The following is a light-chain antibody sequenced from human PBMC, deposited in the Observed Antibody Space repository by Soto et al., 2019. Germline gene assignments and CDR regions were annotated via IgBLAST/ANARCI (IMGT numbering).Light chain of an antibody. CDR1: QSVSNY. CDR3: QQRSNWPPFT. CDR2: DAS. Sequence: EIVLTQSPATLSLSPGERATPPCRASQSVSNYLAWYQQKPGQAPRLLIYDASNRATDIPARFSGSGSGTDFTLTISSLEPEDFAVYYCQQRSNWPPFTLGQGTRMEIK. J-gene: IGKJ5*01. V-gene: IGKV3-11*01.